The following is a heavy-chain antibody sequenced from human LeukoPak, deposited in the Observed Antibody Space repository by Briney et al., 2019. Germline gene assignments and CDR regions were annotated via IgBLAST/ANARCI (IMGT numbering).Heavy chain of an antibody. D-gene: IGHD3-10*01. Sequence: QAGRSLRLSCAASGFTFSSYGMHWVRQAPGKGLEWVAVISYDGSNKYYADSVKGRFTISRDNSKNTLYLQMNSLRAEDTAVYYCAKDTSITMVRGVIIGWSDYGMDVWGQGTTVTVSS. V-gene: IGHV3-30*18. J-gene: IGHJ6*02. CDR2: ISYDGSNK. CDR3: AKDTSITMVRGVIIGWSDYGMDV. CDR1: GFTFSSYG.